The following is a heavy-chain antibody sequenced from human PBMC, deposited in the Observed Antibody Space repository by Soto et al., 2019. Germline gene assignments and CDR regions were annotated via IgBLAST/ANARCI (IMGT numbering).Heavy chain of an antibody. Sequence: QVRLVESGGGVVQPGTSLRLSCAASGFTFSDYVIHWVRQAAGKGLEWVASMTYDGATEYYADSVKGRFTMSRDNSKRALSLQMNSLRPDDTAVYYCARVRLSIAVSDALDGWGQGTTVTGSS. D-gene: IGHD3-3*02. CDR2: MTYDGATE. V-gene: IGHV3-30*14. J-gene: IGHJ3*01. CDR3: ARVRLSIAVSDALDG. CDR1: GFTFSDYV.